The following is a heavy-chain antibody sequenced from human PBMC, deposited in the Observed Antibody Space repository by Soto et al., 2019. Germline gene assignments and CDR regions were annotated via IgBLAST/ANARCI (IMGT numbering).Heavy chain of an antibody. Sequence: ASVKVSCKASGYTFTSYYMHWVRQAPGQGLEWMGIINPSGGSTSYAQKFQGRVTMTRDTSTSTVYMELSSLRSEDTAVYYCARDFRDFWSGHSRIDPWGQGTLVTVSS. J-gene: IGHJ5*02. CDR2: INPSGGST. CDR1: GYTFTSYY. V-gene: IGHV1-46*01. D-gene: IGHD3-3*01. CDR3: ARDFRDFWSGHSRIDP.